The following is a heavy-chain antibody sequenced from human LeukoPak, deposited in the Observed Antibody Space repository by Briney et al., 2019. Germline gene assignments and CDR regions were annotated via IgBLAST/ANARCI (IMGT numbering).Heavy chain of an antibody. J-gene: IGHJ4*02. V-gene: IGHV3-21*01. Sequence: GGSLRLSCAASGFTFSSYSMNGVRQAPGKGLEWVSSISSSSSYIYYADSVKGRFTISRDNAKNSLYLQKNSLRAEDTAVYYCARDRWRGYCSSTSCRPGNYFDYWGQGTLVTVSS. CDR1: GFTFSSYS. D-gene: IGHD2-2*01. CDR2: ISSSSSYI. CDR3: ARDRWRGYCSSTSCRPGNYFDY.